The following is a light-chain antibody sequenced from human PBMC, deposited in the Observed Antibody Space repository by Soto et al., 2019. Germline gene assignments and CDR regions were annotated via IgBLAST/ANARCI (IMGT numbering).Light chain of an antibody. CDR2: GAS. CDR3: QLYAGSPYT. J-gene: IGKJ2*01. Sequence: EIVLTQSPGTLSLSPGERATLSCRASQSVSSSYLAWYQQKPGQAPRLLISGASRRATGIPDRFSGSRSGTDFTLTISRLEPEDFAVYYCQLYAGSPYTFGQGTKLEIK. CDR1: QSVSSSY. V-gene: IGKV3-20*01.